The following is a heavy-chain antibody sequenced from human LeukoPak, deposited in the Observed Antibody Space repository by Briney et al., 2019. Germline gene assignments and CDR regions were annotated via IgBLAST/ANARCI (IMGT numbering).Heavy chain of an antibody. CDR1: GFTFSSYG. V-gene: IGHV3-30*02. D-gene: IGHD6-13*01. CDR3: AKDRGQQLGFDY. Sequence: GSLRLSCAASGFTFSSYGMHWVRQAPGKGLEWVAVIWYDGSNKYYADSVKGRFTISRDNSKNTLYLQMNSLRAEDMALYYCAKDRGQQLGFDYWGQGTLVTVSS. J-gene: IGHJ4*02. CDR2: IWYDGSNK.